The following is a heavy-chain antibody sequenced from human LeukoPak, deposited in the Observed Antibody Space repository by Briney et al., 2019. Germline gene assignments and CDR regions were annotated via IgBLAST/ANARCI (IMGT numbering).Heavy chain of an antibody. J-gene: IGHJ3*02. CDR3: ASANEWLRSAFDI. Sequence: PSQTLSLTCTVSGGSISSGDYYWSWIRQPPGKGLEWIGYIYYSGSTYYNPSLKSRVTISVDTSKNQFSLKLSSVTAADTAVYYCASANEWLRSAFDIWGQGTMVTVSS. CDR2: IYYSGST. D-gene: IGHD5-12*01. CDR1: GGSISSGDYY. V-gene: IGHV4-30-4*01.